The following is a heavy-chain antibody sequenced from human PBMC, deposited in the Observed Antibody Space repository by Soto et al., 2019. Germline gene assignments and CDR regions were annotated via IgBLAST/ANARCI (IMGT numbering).Heavy chain of an antibody. CDR3: AREGREAMWTPHFAYGIDV. CDR2: VYPGENT. J-gene: IGHJ6*02. CDR1: GGSVRSINW. V-gene: IGHV4-4*02. D-gene: IGHD5-18*01. Sequence: SETLSLTCDVFGGSVRSINWWSWVRQAPGKGLEWIGKVYPGENTKYNPSLKSRATISIEESKNQFSLKLTSVTAADTAVYYCAREGREAMWTPHFAYGIDVWGRGTTVTVSS.